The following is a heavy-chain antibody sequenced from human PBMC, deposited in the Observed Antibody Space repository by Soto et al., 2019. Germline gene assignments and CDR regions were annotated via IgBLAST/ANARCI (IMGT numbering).Heavy chain of an antibody. Sequence: GGSLRLSCAASGFTFSSYAMHWVRQAPGKGLEWVSYISSSSSTIYYADSVKGRFTISRDNAKNSQYLQMYSLRAEDTAVYYCAKGFWRLYYYDSSGYSGGDYWGQGTLVTVSS. CDR2: ISSSSSTI. J-gene: IGHJ4*02. CDR3: AKGFWRLYYYDSSGYSGGDY. V-gene: IGHV3-48*01. D-gene: IGHD3-22*01. CDR1: GFTFSSYA.